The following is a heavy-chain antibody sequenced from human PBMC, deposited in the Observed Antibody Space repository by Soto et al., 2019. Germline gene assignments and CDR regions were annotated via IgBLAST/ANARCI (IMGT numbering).Heavy chain of an antibody. CDR1: GGSFSGYY. CDR3: ARGGKYGGNSEAYYYYGMDV. V-gene: IGHV4-34*01. Sequence: PSETLSLTCAVYGGSFSGYYWSWIRQPPGKGLEWIGEINHSGSTNYNPSLKSRVTISVDTSKNQFSLKLSSVTAADTAVYYCARGGKYGGNSEAYYYYGMDVWGQGTKVTVSS. D-gene: IGHD2-21*02. J-gene: IGHJ6*02. CDR2: INHSGST.